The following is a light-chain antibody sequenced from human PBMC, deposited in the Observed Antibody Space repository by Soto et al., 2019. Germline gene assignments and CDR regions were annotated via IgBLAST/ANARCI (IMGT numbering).Light chain of an antibody. CDR1: SSDIDAYNY. V-gene: IGLV2-8*01. J-gene: IGLJ3*02. CDR3: SSYAGSNDRWV. CDR2: EVS. Sequence: QSALTQPPSASGSPGQSVTISCTGTSSDIDAYNYVSWYQQHPGKAPKLMIHEVSKRPSGVPDRFSGSKSGNTASLTVSGLQAEDEADYYCSSYAGSNDRWVFGGGTKVTVL.